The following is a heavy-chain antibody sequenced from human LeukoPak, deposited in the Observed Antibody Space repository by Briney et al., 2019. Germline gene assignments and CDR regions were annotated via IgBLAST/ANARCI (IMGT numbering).Heavy chain of an antibody. J-gene: IGHJ4*02. CDR2: VHSDGSYT. V-gene: IGHV3-74*01. D-gene: IGHD5-18*01. CDR3: AREGLGYSYDY. Sequence: GGSLRLSCAASGFTFSNYWMHWVRQAPGKGRMWVSRVHSDGSYTNYADSVKGRFTISRDNAKSTLYLQMNSLRAEDTAVYYCAREGLGYSYDYWGQGTLVTVSS. CDR1: GFTFSNYW.